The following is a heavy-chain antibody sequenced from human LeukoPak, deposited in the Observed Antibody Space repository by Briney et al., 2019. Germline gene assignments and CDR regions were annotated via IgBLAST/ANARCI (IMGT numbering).Heavy chain of an antibody. CDR1: GFTVSSNY. CDR2: ISYDGSNK. D-gene: IGHD3-10*01. J-gene: IGHJ4*02. CDR3: AREGAGFGEHFDY. Sequence: GGSLRLSCAASGFTVSSNYMSWVRQAPGKGLEWVAVISYDGSNKYYADSVKGRFTISRDNSKNTLYLQMNSLRAEDTAVYYCAREGAGFGEHFDYWGQGTLVTVSS. V-gene: IGHV3-30-3*01.